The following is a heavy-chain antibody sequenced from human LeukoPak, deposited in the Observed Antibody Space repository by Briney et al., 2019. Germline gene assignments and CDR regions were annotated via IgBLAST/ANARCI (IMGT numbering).Heavy chain of an antibody. V-gene: IGHV3-7*01. CDR1: GFTFSNYW. CDR3: ARDSRYGAY. Sequence: GASVRLSCEASGFTFSNYWMRWVRQAPGKGLEWVANIKPNSSEKYYVDSVKGRFSISRDNAKNSLYLQMNRLRADDTAVYYCARDSRYGAYWGQRTIVTVCS. D-gene: IGHD4-17*01. J-gene: IGHJ4*02. CDR2: IKPNSSEK.